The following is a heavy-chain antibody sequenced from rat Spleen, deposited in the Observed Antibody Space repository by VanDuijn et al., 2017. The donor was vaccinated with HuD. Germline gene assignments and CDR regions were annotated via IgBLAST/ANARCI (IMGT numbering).Heavy chain of an antibody. Sequence: EVQLVESDGGLVQPGRSLKLSCAASGFTFSDYYMSWVRQAPTKGLEWVATISYDGSKTHYRDSVRGRFTISRDNAKSTLYLQMDSLRSEDTAPYYGTRGGYNYGWFAYWGQGTLVTVSS. CDR3: TRGGYNYGWFAY. V-gene: IGHV5-29*01. D-gene: IGHD1-5*01. CDR1: GFTFSDYY. CDR2: ISYDGSKT. J-gene: IGHJ3*01.